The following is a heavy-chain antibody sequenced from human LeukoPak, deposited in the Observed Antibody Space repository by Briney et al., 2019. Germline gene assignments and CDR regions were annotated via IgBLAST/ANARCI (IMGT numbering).Heavy chain of an antibody. V-gene: IGHV1-2*02. CDR2: INPNSGGT. D-gene: IGHD2-15*01. CDR3: ARTPSYCSGANCYPFYFDY. J-gene: IGHJ4*02. Sequence: ASVKVSCKASGYTFTDYYIHWVRQAPGQGLEWMGWINPNSGGTNYGQKFQGRVTMTRDMSISTGYMELSRLRSDDTAVYYCARTPSYCSGANCYPFYFDYWGQGTLVTVSS. CDR1: GYTFTDYY.